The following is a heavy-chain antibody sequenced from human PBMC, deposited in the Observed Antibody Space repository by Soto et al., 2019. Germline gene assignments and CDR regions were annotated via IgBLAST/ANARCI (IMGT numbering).Heavy chain of an antibody. CDR1: GGTFSSYA. J-gene: IGHJ4*02. CDR3: ARVSEGIWYSFGDTEATVYYFDY. D-gene: IGHD3-10*01. CDR2: IIPIFGTA. Sequence: QVQLVQSGAEVKKPGSSVKVSCKASGGTFSSYAISWVRQAPGQGLEWMGGIIPIFGTANYAQKFQGRVTITADESTSTAYMELSSLRSEDTAVYYCARVSEGIWYSFGDTEATVYYFDYWGQGTLVTVSS. V-gene: IGHV1-69*01.